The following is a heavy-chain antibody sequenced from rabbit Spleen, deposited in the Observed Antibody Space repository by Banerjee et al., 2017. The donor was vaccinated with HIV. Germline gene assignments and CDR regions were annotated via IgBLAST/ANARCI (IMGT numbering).Heavy chain of an antibody. V-gene: IGHV1S7*01. D-gene: IGHD6-1*01. CDR3: VREAGYGGYGDANL. J-gene: IGHJ4*01. CDR1: GFDFSRGY. CDR2: IDPLFHNT. Sequence: QLKETGGGLVQPGRSLTLSCEASGFDFSRGYMSWVRQAPGKGLEWIGYIDPLFHNTYYASWVNGRFTISSHNAQKTLYLQLNSLTAADTATYFCVREAGYGGYGDANLWGPGTLVTVS.